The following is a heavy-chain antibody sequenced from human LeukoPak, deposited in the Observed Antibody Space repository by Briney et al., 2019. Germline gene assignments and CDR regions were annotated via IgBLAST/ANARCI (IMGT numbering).Heavy chain of an antibody. CDR2: IGTAGDT. Sequence: GGALRLCCAASGFTFSSYDMHWVRQATGKGLEWDSAIGTAGDTYYPGSVKGRFTVSRENANNSLYLQMNSLRAGDTAVYYCARGPSTVTGSIRQKEYGMDVWGQGTTVTVSS. CDR3: ARGPSTVTGSIRQKEYGMDV. CDR1: GFTFSSYD. V-gene: IGHV3-13*01. D-gene: IGHD4-17*01. J-gene: IGHJ6*02.